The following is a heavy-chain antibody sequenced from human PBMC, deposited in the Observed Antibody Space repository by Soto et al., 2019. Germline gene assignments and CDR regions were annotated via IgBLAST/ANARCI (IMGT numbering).Heavy chain of an antibody. CDR1: GYTFTIYA. Sequence: ASVKVSCKASGYTFTIYAMHWVRQAPGQRLEWMGWINAGNGNTKYSQKFQGRVTITRDTSASTAYMELSSLRSEDTAVYYCARGVATYYFDYWGQGTLVTVSS. D-gene: IGHD2-15*01. J-gene: IGHJ4*02. CDR3: ARGVATYYFDY. V-gene: IGHV1-3*01. CDR2: INAGNGNT.